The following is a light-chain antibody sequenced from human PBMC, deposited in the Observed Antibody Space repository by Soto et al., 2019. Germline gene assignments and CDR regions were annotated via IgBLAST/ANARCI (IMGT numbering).Light chain of an antibody. J-gene: IGKJ5*01. Sequence: IQLTQSPSSLSASVGDRVTITCRARQGISSYLAWYQQKPGKAPKLLIYGASTLEGGVPFRLSGSGSGTDFTLTISSRQPEDFATYYCQQLNTYPITFGQGTRLEIK. CDR3: QQLNTYPIT. CDR2: GAS. V-gene: IGKV1-9*01. CDR1: QGISSY.